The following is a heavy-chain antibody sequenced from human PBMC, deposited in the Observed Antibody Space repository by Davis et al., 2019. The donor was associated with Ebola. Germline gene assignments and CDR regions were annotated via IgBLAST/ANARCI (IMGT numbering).Heavy chain of an antibody. Sequence: MPSETLSLTCAVYGGSFSGYYWSWIRQPPGKGLEWIGYIYYSGSTNYNPSLKSRVTISVDTSKNQFSLKLSSVTAADTAVYYCARGLVDYWGQGTLVTVSS. V-gene: IGHV4-59*12. CDR3: ARGLVDY. CDR2: IYYSGST. J-gene: IGHJ4*02. CDR1: GGSFSGYY.